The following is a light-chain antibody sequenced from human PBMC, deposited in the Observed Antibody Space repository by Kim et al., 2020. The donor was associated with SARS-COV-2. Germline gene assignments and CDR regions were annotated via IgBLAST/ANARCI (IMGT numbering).Light chain of an antibody. V-gene: IGLV1-51*01. J-gene: IGLJ3*02. CDR1: SSNIGNNY. CDR3: GTWDSSLSAWV. Sequence: GQKVTISCSGSSSNIGNNYVSWYQQLPGTAPKLLIYDNNNRPSGIPDRFSGSKSGTSATLGITGLQTGDEADYYCGTWDSSLSAWVFGGGTKLTVL. CDR2: DNN.